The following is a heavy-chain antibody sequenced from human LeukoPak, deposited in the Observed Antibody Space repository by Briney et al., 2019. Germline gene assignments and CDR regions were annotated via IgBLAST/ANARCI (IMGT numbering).Heavy chain of an antibody. CDR2: INHSGST. V-gene: IGHV4-34*01. Sequence: PSETLSLTCAVYGGSFSGYYWSWIRQPPGKGLEWIGEINHSGSTNYNPSLKSRVTISVDTSKNQFSLKLSSVTAADTAVYYCARVPMMATKGEFDYWGQGTLVTVSS. D-gene: IGHD5-12*01. CDR3: ARVPMMATKGEFDY. CDR1: GGSFSGYY. J-gene: IGHJ4*02.